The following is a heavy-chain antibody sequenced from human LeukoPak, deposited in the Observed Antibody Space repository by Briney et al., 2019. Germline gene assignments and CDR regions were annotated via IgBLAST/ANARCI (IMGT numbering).Heavy chain of an antibody. CDR1: GASIRSHY. CDR2: LYNSGNT. D-gene: IGHD2-15*01. CDR3: ARADPRGSHTWYAFDI. V-gene: IGHV4-59*11. Sequence: SETLSLTCTVSGASIRSHYWNWIRQPPGKGLEWLGYLYNSGNTNYNPSLKSRVTISVDTSKNQFSLKLSSVTAADTAVYYCARADPRGSHTWYAFDIWGQGTMVTVSS. J-gene: IGHJ3*02.